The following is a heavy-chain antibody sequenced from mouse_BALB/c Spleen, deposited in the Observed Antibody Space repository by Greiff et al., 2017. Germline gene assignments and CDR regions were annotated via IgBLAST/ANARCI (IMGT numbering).Heavy chain of an antibody. CDR1: GYSITSGYY. J-gene: IGHJ1*01. CDR2: ISYDGSN. V-gene: IGHV3-6*02. Sequence: ESGPGLVKPSQSLSLTCSVTGYSITSGYYWNWIRQFPGNKLEWMGYISYDGSNNYNPSLKNRISITRDTSKNQFFLKLNSVTTEDTATYYCARATDYGSSYWYFDVWGAGTTVTVSS. D-gene: IGHD1-1*01. CDR3: ARATDYGSSYWYFDV.